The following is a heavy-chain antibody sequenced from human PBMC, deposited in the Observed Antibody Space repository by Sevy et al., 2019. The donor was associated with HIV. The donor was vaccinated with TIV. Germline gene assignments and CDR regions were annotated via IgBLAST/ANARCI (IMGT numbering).Heavy chain of an antibody. CDR1: GFTFSSFS. V-gene: IGHV3-48*01. D-gene: IGHD6-13*01. Sequence: GGSLRLSCAASGFTFSSFSMNWVRQAPGNGPEWISYISTRSSAIYYADSMKGRFTISRDNSKNSLYLQMNSLRAEDTAVYYCARESASGTPGGVYYYYYNMDVWGQGTTVTVSS. CDR3: ARESASGTPGGVYYYYYNMDV. CDR2: ISTRSSAI. J-gene: IGHJ6*02.